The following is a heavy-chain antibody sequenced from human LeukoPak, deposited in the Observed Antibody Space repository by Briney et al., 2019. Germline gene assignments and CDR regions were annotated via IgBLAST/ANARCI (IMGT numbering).Heavy chain of an antibody. CDR3: ARGAGHYYGSGSYSAHHYFDY. CDR2: IYSGGST. D-gene: IGHD3-10*01. CDR1: GFTVSSNY. V-gene: IGHV3-66*01. Sequence: GGSLRLSCAASGFTVSSNYMSWVRQAPGKGLEWVSVIYSGGSTYYADSVKGRFTISRDNSKNTLYLQMNSLRAEDTAVYYCARGAGHYYGSGSYSAHHYFDYWGQGTLVTVSS. J-gene: IGHJ4*02.